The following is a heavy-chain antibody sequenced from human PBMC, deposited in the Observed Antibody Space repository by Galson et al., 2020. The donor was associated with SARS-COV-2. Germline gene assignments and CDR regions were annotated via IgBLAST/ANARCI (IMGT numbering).Heavy chain of an antibody. CDR3: ARGWGNVDP. CDR1: GGSFSGFY. CDR2: INNSGST. V-gene: IGHV4-34*01. D-gene: IGHD3-16*01. Sequence: SETLSLTCAVYGGSFSGFYWSWVRQPPGKGLEWIGEINNSGSTNYSPSLKSRVTISVDTSKNQFSLKVTSVTPADTAIYYCARGWGNVDPWGQGTLITVSS. J-gene: IGHJ5*02.